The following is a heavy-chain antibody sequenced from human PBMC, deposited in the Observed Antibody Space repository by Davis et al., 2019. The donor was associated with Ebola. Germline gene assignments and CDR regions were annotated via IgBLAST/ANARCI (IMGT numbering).Heavy chain of an antibody. D-gene: IGHD6-19*01. V-gene: IGHV3-53*01. J-gene: IGHJ3*02. CDR2: IYSGGST. Sequence: GESLKISCAASGFTVSSNYMSWVRQAPGKGLEWVSVIYSGGSTYYADSVKGRFTISRDNSKNTLYLQMNSPRAEDTAVYYCAKRMDIAVADAFDIWGQGTMVTVSS. CDR1: GFTVSSNY. CDR3: AKRMDIAVADAFDI.